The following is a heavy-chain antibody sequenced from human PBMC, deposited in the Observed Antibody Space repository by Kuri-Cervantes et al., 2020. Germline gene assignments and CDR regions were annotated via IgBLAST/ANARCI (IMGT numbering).Heavy chain of an antibody. V-gene: IGHV5-51*01. Sequence: GGSLRLSCKGSGYSFTSYWIGWVRQMPGKGLEWMGIIYPGDSDTRYSPSFQGQVTISADKSISTAYLQWGSLKASDTATYYCARRTYYDSSGYYYDLGYFDYWGQGTLVTDSS. D-gene: IGHD3-22*01. J-gene: IGHJ4*02. CDR3: ARRTYYDSSGYYYDLGYFDY. CDR2: IYPGDSDT. CDR1: GYSFTSYW.